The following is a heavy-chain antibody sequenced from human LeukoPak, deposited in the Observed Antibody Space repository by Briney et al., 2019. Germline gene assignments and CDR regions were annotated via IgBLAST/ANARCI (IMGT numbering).Heavy chain of an antibody. J-gene: IGHJ4*02. V-gene: IGHV4-38-2*01. CDR3: ARQILAEDRGQTTVY. CDR2: IYHSGST. D-gene: IGHD1-1*01. Sequence: SETLSLTCAVSGYSISSGYYWGWIRQPPGKGLEWIGSIYHSGSTYYNSSLKSRIFISLDTSKNQFSLRLTSVTAADTAVYYCARQILAEDRGQTTVYWGQGTLVTVSS. CDR1: GYSISSGYY.